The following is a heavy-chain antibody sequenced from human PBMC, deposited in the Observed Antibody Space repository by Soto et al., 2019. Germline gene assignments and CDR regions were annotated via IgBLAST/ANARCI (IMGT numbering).Heavy chain of an antibody. V-gene: IGHV1-69*13. J-gene: IGHJ6*02. D-gene: IGHD1-1*01. CDR2: IIPIFGTA. CDR3: AREEVQLYYYYGMDV. Sequence: SVKVSCKASGGTFSIYAISCVLQSPLQWLEWMGGIIPIFGTANYAQKFQGRVTITADESTSTAYMELSSLRSEDTAVYYCAREEVQLYYYYGMDVWGQGTTVTVSS. CDR1: GGTFSIYA.